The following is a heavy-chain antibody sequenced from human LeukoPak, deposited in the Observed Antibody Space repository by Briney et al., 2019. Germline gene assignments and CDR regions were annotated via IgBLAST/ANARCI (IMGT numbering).Heavy chain of an antibody. CDR2: ISSSSYI. D-gene: IGHD6-6*01. J-gene: IGHJ4*02. CDR1: GFTFSSYS. Sequence: GGSLRLSCAASGFTFSSYSMNWVRQAPGKGLEWVSSISSSSYIYYADSVKGRFTISRDNAKNSLYLQMNSLRAEDTAVYYCARDRPSTSSPFDYWGQGTLVTVSS. CDR3: ARDRPSTSSPFDY. V-gene: IGHV3-21*01.